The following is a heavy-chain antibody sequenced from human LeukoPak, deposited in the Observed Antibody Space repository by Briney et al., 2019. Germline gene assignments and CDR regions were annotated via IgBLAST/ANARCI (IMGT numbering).Heavy chain of an antibody. V-gene: IGHV1-18*01. D-gene: IGHD1-26*01. CDR2: ISAFNGHT. J-gene: IGHJ4*02. CDR1: GYTFTSFG. Sequence: VSSVKVSCKASGYTFTSFGITWVRQAPGHGLEWMGWISAFNGHTTYAQNLQGRLTMTTDSSTNTAYMDLGSLTSDDTAVYYCARDQAVGATAGTFDHWGQGTLVTVSS. CDR3: ARDQAVGATAGTFDH.